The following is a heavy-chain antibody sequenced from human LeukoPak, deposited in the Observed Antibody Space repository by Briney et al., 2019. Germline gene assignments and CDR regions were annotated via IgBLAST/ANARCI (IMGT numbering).Heavy chain of an antibody. CDR1: GFTVSSNY. Sequence: GGSLRLSCAASGFTVSSNYMSWVRQAPGKGLEWVSVSYSGGSTYYADSVKGRFTISRDNSKNTLYLQMNSLRAEDTAVYYCAGGIVGATHGHDAFDIWGQGTMVTVSS. V-gene: IGHV3-53*01. J-gene: IGHJ3*02. CDR2: SYSGGST. D-gene: IGHD1-26*01. CDR3: AGGIVGATHGHDAFDI.